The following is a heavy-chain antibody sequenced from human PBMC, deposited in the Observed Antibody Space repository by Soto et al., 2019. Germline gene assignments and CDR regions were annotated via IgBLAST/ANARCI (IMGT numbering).Heavy chain of an antibody. J-gene: IGHJ4*02. Sequence: QLQLQESGPGLVKPSETLSLTCTVSGGSVSSSNYYWGWIRQSPGKGLEWIGSIYYSGSTYYNPSLEGRVTISVDKSKNQFSLKVISVTAADTAVYYCARLEGLATISYYFDYWGQGTLVTVSS. V-gene: IGHV4-39*01. CDR3: ARLEGLATISYYFDY. CDR1: GGSVSSSNYY. CDR2: IYYSGST. D-gene: IGHD3-9*01.